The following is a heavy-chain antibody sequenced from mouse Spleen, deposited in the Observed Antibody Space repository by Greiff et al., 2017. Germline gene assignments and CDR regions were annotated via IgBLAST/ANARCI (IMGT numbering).Heavy chain of an antibody. CDR3: ARNAQIYGDYVAWFAY. Sequence: VQLQQSGPGLVQPSQSLSITCTVSGFSLTSYGVHWVRQSPGKGLEWLGVIWSGGSTDYNAAFISRLSISKDNSKSQVFFKMNSLQADDTAIYYCARNAQIYGDYVAWFAYWGQGTLVTVSA. V-gene: IGHV2-2*01. D-gene: IGHD2-13*01. CDR1: GFSLTSYG. J-gene: IGHJ3*01. CDR2: IWSGGST.